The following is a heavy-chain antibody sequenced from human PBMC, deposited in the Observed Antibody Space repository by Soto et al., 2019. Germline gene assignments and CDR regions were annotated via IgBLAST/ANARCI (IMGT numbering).Heavy chain of an antibody. D-gene: IGHD1-26*01. Sequence: VGSLRLSCAASGFTVSGNFMTWVRQAPGKGLEWVSVIYPAGTTHYADSVKGRFTISRDNSENTVYLQMNSLRAEDTAVYYCARAPYGGTYYWVFDYWGRGTLVTVSS. J-gene: IGHJ4*02. CDR2: IYPAGTT. CDR3: ARAPYGGTYYWVFDY. V-gene: IGHV3-53*01. CDR1: GFTVSGNF.